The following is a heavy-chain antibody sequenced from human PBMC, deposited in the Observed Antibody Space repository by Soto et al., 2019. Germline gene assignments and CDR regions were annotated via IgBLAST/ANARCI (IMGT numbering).Heavy chain of an antibody. CDR1: GFTFSSYV. D-gene: IGHD3-16*01. V-gene: IGHV3-30*14. Sequence: GGSLRLSCVASGFTFSSYVIHWVRQAPGKGLEWVALISTDGTEKHYPGSVRGRFTISRDNSKNTLYLQMNSLRTEDTAVYYCVKDGGTPPNVVNYPFDIWGHGTKVTVSS. CDR2: ISTDGTEK. J-gene: IGHJ3*02. CDR3: VKDGGTPPNVVNYPFDI.